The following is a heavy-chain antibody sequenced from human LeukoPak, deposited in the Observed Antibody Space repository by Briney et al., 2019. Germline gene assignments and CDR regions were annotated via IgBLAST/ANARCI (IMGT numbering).Heavy chain of an antibody. CDR3: ASLTGPQPGY. Sequence: AASVKVSCKASGGTFSSYAISWVRQAPGQGLEWMGGIIPIFGTANYAQKFQGRVTITADESKSTAYMELSSLRSEDTAVYYCASLTGPQPGYWGQGTLVTVSS. CDR2: IIPIFGTA. J-gene: IGHJ4*02. V-gene: IGHV1-69*01. CDR1: GGTFSSYA. D-gene: IGHD1-14*01.